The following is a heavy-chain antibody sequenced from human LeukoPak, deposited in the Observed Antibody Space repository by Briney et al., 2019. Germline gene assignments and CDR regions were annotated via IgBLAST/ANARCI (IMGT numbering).Heavy chain of an antibody. D-gene: IGHD2-2*01. CDR3: ARVARDCSSTSCPPYY. CDR2: INPSGGST. V-gene: IGHV1-46*01. Sequence: GASVKVSCKASGYTFTSYYMHWVRQAPGQGLEWMGIINPSGGSTSYAQKFQGRVTMTRDTSTSTVYMELSSLRSEDTAVYYCARVARDCSSTSCPPYYWGQGTLVTVSS. CDR1: GYTFTSYY. J-gene: IGHJ4*02.